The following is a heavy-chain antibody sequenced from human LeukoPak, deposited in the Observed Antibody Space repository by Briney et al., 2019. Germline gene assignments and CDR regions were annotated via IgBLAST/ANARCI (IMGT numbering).Heavy chain of an antibody. J-gene: IGHJ2*01. CDR2: INQDGSEI. CDR3: ARDQGSMIVVPTTNWYFDL. D-gene: IGHD3-22*01. CDR1: GFTFSNYW. V-gene: IGHV3-7*01. Sequence: GGSLTRSCAASGFTFSNYWMSRVRQAPGKGLEWLANINQDGSEIYYVDSVKGRFAISRDNGKNSLYLQINSLRADDTAVYYCARDQGSMIVVPTTNWYFDLWGRGTLVTVSS.